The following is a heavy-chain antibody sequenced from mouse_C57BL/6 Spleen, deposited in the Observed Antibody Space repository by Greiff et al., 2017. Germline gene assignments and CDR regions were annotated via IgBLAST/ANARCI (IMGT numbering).Heavy chain of an antibody. J-gene: IGHJ3*01. CDR3: AREIYYDYDGFAY. Sequence: EVQLVESGGGLVKPGGSLKLSCAASGFTFSDYGMHWVRQAPEKGLEWVAYISSGSSTIYYADTVKGRFTLSRDKAKNTLFLQMTSLRSEDTAMYYCAREIYYDYDGFAYWGQGTLVTVSA. CDR2: ISSGSSTI. V-gene: IGHV5-17*01. CDR1: GFTFSDYG. D-gene: IGHD2-4*01.